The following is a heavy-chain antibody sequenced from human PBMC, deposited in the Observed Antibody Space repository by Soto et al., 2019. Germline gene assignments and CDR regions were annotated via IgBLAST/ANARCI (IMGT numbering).Heavy chain of an antibody. D-gene: IGHD6-19*01. CDR2: IKQDGSQN. CDR3: ARDHINGWKVDY. CDR1: GFTFSNYW. Sequence: EVQLVESGGGLVQPGGSLRLSCAASGFTFSNYWMSWVRQAPGKGLEWVANIKQDGSQNYYVDSVKGRFTTSRDNTKNSFYLQMNSLRAEDTAVYYCARDHINGWKVDYWGRGTVVTVSS. J-gene: IGHJ4*02. V-gene: IGHV3-7*01.